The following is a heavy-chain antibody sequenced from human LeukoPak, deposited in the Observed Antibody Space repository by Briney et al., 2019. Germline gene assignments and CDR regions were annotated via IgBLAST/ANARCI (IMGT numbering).Heavy chain of an antibody. Sequence: GGSLRLSCAASGFAFSTYWMHWVRQAPGKGLEWVSRINPDGITTTYADSVKGRFTISRDNSKNTLYLQMNSLRAEDTAVYYCARDSIAVAGTHYWGQGTLVTVSS. CDR2: INPDGITT. CDR1: GFAFSTYW. D-gene: IGHD6-19*01. CDR3: ARDSIAVAGTHY. V-gene: IGHV3-74*01. J-gene: IGHJ4*02.